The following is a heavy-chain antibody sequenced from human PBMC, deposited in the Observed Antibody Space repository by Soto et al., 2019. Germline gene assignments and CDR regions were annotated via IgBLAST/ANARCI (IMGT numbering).Heavy chain of an antibody. CDR1: GFTFISYG. Sequence: LRLSCAASGFTFISYGMHWVRQAPGKGLEWVAVISYDGSNKYYADSVKGRFTISRDNSKNTLYLQMNSLRAEDTAVYYCAKDPGGWYDYWGQGTLVTVSS. V-gene: IGHV3-30*18. CDR3: AKDPGGWYDY. CDR2: ISYDGSNK. J-gene: IGHJ4*02. D-gene: IGHD6-19*01.